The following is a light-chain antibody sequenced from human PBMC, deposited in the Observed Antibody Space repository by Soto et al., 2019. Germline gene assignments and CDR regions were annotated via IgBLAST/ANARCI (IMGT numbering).Light chain of an antibody. V-gene: IGKV3-15*01. CDR2: GAS. Sequence: EIVMTQSPATLSVSPGETATLSCWASQSVSSNLAWYQHKPGQAPRLLIYGASTRATGIPARFSGSGSETEFTLTISSLQSEDFAVYYCQQYDRWPPLTFGGGTKVDIK. CDR1: QSVSSN. CDR3: QQYDRWPPLT. J-gene: IGKJ4*01.